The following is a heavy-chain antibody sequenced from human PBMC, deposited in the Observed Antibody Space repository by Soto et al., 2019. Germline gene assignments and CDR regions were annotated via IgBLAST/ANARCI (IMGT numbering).Heavy chain of an antibody. J-gene: IGHJ4*02. CDR1: GGSISSYY. Sequence: PSETLSLTCTVSGGSISSYYWSWIRQPPGKGLEWIGYIYYSGSTNYNPSLKSRVTISVDTSKNQFSLKLSSVTAADTAVYYCARKNRQGELGYWGQGTLVTVSS. CDR2: IYYSGST. D-gene: IGHD3-16*01. V-gene: IGHV4-59*01. CDR3: ARKNRQGELGY.